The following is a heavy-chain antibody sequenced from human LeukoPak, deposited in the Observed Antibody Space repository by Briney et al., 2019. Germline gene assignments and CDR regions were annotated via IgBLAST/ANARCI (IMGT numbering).Heavy chain of an antibody. V-gene: IGHV3-11*06. Sequence: GWSLTLSCAASRCSFREFYMNWLGQAPGKGGDWLSHISPSNTYTNCADSVKGRFTISRDNANNTLYLQMNSLRAEDTAVYYCARGHHDMDVWGQGTTATVSS. CDR3: ARGHHDMDV. J-gene: IGHJ6*02. CDR2: ISPSNTYT. CDR1: RCSFREFY.